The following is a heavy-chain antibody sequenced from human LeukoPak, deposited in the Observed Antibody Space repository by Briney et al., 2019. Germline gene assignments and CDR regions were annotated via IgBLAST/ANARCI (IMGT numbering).Heavy chain of an antibody. CDR2: INPNSGGT. CDR1: GYTLTELS. D-gene: IGHD2-21*02. CDR3: ARGGTICSGGDCFLNWLDP. V-gene: IGHV1-2*02. Sequence: ASVKVSCKVSGYTLTELSIHWVRQAPGQGLEWMGWINPNSGGTKYAQNFQGRVTMTRDTSISAANMDLSSLTSDDTAVYYCARGGTICSGGDCFLNWLDPWGQGTLVTVSS. J-gene: IGHJ5*02.